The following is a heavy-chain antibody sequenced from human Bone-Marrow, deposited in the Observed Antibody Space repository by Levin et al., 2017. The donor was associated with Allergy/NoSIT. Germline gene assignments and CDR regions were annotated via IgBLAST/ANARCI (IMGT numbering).Heavy chain of an antibody. J-gene: IGHJ4*02. Sequence: SETLSLTCTVSGGSISSSSYYWGWIRQPPGKGLEWIGSIYYSGSTHYNPSLKSRVTISVDTSKNQFSLKLSSVTAADTAVYYCASPGKGTFDDWGQGPLVTVSS. CDR1: GGSISSSSYY. CDR3: ASPGKGTFDD. D-gene: IGHD3-10*01. V-gene: IGHV4-39*01. CDR2: IYYSGST.